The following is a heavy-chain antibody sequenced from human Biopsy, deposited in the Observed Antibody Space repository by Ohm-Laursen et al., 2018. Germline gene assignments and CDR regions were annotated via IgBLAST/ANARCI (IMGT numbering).Heavy chain of an antibody. J-gene: IGHJ4*02. CDR2: ISYTGGI. V-gene: IGHV4-59*01. D-gene: IGHD2-2*01. Sequence: GTLSLTCTVPGGSISGYHWSWIRKSPGKGLEWLAYISYTGGITSNPSLNGRATMSLDISKNQFSLRLIYVTAADTAVYYCARMPHFDYWGQGILVTVSS. CDR1: GGSISGYH. CDR3: ARMPHFDY.